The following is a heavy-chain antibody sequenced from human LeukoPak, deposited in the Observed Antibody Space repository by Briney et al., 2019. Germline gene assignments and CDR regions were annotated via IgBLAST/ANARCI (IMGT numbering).Heavy chain of an antibody. D-gene: IGHD2-2*01. CDR2: IFHSGSA. V-gene: IGHV4-38-2*02. CDR3: ARDPRWLTPDCTSTSCYENYFDH. J-gene: IGHJ4*02. Sequence: KPSETLSLTCAVSGYSISSGYQWAWIRPPPGNTLEWIGSIFHSGSAHYNPSLKSRVTISVDTSTNHFSLRLSSVTAADTALYYCARDPRWLTPDCTSTSCYENYFDHWGQGILVTVSS. CDR1: GYSISSGYQ.